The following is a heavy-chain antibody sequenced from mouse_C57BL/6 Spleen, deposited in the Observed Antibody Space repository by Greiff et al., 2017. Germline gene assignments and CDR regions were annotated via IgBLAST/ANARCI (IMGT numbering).Heavy chain of an antibody. CDR1: GFTFSDYY. D-gene: IGHD4-1*01. V-gene: IGHV5-16*01. CDR2: INYDGSST. J-gene: IGHJ3*01. CDR3: ARGALLTEGFAY. Sequence: VQLKESEGGLVQPGSSMKLSCTASGFTFSDYYMAWVRQVPEKGLEWVANINYDGSSTYYLDSLKSRFIISRDNAKNILYLQMSSLKSEDTATYYCARGALLTEGFAYWGQGTLVTVSA.